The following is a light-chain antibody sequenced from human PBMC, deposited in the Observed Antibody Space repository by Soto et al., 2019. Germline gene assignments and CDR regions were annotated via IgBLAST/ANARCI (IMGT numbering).Light chain of an antibody. CDR1: QSISSW. V-gene: IGKV1-5*01. CDR3: QQYNSYSRT. Sequence: DLQMTQSPSTLSASVGDRVTVTCRASQSISSWLAWYQQKPGKAPKLLIYDASSLESGVPSRFSGSGSGTEFTLTISSLQPDDFATYYFQQYNSYSRTFGQGTKVDIK. CDR2: DAS. J-gene: IGKJ1*01.